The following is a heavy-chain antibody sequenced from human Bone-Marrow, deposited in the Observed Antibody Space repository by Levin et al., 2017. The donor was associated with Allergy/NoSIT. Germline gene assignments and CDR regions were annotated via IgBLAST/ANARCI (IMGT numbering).Heavy chain of an antibody. CDR3: ARDLGKITRAFDI. CDR1: GFTFSSYW. Sequence: LAGGSLRLSCAASGFTFSSYWMSWVRQAPGKGLEWVANINQDGSEKYYVDSVKGRFTISRDNAKNSLYLQMNSLRAEDTAVYYCARDLGKITRAFDIWGQGTMVTVSS. CDR2: INQDGSEK. J-gene: IGHJ3*02. V-gene: IGHV3-7*01. D-gene: IGHD7-27*01.